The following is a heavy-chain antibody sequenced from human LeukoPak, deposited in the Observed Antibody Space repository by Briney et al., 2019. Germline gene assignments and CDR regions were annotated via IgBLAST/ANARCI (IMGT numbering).Heavy chain of an antibody. Sequence: SQTLSLTCGISGDSVSSNSAAWNWLRQSPSRGLEWLGRTYYRSKWYNDYEASVKGRISINPDTSKNQFSLQLNSVIPEDTAVYYCAREGGYGRLGEYWGQGTLVTVSS. CDR2: TYYRSKWYN. V-gene: IGHV6-1*01. D-gene: IGHD5-12*01. CDR3: AREGGYGRLGEY. CDR1: GDSVSSNSAA. J-gene: IGHJ4*02.